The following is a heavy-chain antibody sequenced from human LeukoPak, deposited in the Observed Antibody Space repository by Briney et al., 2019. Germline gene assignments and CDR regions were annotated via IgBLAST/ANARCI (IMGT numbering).Heavy chain of an antibody. CDR2: INPSGGST. Sequence: ASVKVSCKASGYTFTSYYMHWVRQAPGQGLEWMGIINPSGGSTSYAQKFQGRVTMTRDTSTSTVYMELSSLRSEDTAVYYCASEITMVRGVIKYYFDYWGQGTLVTVSS. CDR1: GYTFTSYY. V-gene: IGHV1-46*01. D-gene: IGHD3-10*01. J-gene: IGHJ4*02. CDR3: ASEITMVRGVIKYYFDY.